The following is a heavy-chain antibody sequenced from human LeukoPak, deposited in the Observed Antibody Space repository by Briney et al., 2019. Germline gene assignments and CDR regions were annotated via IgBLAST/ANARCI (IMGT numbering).Heavy chain of an antibody. Sequence: PGGSLRLSCAASGFTFKSYGMHWVRQAPGKGLEWVAFIQFDGRNKNYADSVKGRFIISRDNSKNTLYLQMNSLRAEDTAVYYYANPDYWGQGTLVTVSS. J-gene: IGHJ4*02. CDR3: ANPDY. V-gene: IGHV3-30*02. CDR2: IQFDGRNK. CDR1: GFTFKSYG.